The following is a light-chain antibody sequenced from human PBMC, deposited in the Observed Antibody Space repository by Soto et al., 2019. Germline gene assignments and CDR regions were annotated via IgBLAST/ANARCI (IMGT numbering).Light chain of an antibody. CDR2: GAT. J-gene: IGKJ1*01. CDR3: QQYGNAPQT. V-gene: IGKV3-20*01. Sequence: EIVLTQSPATLSLSPGERATLSCRASQSVNSNYVAWYQHKPGQGPRLLFYGATHRATGIPDRISGSGSGTDFTHTISRLEPEDFAVYYCQQYGNAPQTFGQGTKVEIK. CDR1: QSVNSNY.